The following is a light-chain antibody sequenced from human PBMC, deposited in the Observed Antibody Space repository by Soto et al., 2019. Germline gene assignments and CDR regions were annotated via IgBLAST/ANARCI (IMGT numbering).Light chain of an antibody. V-gene: IGLV4-69*01. Sequence: QLVLTQSPSASASLGASVKLTCTLSSGHSSYAIAWPQQQPEKGPRYLMKLNSDGSHSKGDGIPDRFSGSSSGAERYLTIPRLQSEDESDYYCQTWGTGTVVFGGGTKLTVL. CDR2: LNSDGSH. J-gene: IGLJ2*01. CDR1: SGHSSYA. CDR3: QTWGTGTVV.